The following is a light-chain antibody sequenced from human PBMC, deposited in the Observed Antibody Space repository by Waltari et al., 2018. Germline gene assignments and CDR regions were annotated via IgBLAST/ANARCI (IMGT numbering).Light chain of an antibody. CDR1: DTINSEF. Sequence: IVLTKSPDTLSLSQGETAALSCRASDTINSEFLAWYQHKVGQAPRLLIYGTSTRAAGIPERFRGAGSGRDYTLSIIGLEPEDFAVYYCQQYDSKPTFGPGTKV. V-gene: IGKV3-20*01. CDR3: QQYDSKPT. J-gene: IGKJ1*01. CDR2: GTS.